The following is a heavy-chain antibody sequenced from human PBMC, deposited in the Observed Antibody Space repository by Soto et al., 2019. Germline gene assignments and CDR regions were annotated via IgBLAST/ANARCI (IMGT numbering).Heavy chain of an antibody. CDR1: GFPFSSNS. D-gene: IGHD1-1*01. CDR2: ITGSGTTT. J-gene: IGHJ5*02. CDR3: ARDLNWAFDH. Sequence: XESLLLSCAASGFPFSSNSVNWVRQAPGKGLEWVSYITGSGTTTRYADSVKGRFTLSRDNAKNSLFLDMNSLTDEDTAVYYCARDLNWAFDHWGRGTLVTVSS. V-gene: IGHV3-48*02.